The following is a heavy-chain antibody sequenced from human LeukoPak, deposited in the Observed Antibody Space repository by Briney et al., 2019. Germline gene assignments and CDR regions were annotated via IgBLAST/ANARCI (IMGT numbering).Heavy chain of an antibody. CDR2: IKPDGRDK. Sequence: GGSLRLSCAASGLFFSTNWMSWVRQAPGKGLEWVATIKPDGRDKYYVDSVKGRFTMSRDNGKNSVYLQMNSLRTEDTAMYYCASWEASTNYWGQGTLVTVSS. CDR3: ASWEASTNY. D-gene: IGHD1-26*01. V-gene: IGHV3-7*01. J-gene: IGHJ4*02. CDR1: GLFFSTNW.